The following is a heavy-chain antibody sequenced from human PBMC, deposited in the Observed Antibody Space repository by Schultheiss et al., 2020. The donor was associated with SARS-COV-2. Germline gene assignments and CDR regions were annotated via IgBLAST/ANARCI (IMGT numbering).Heavy chain of an antibody. J-gene: IGHJ4*02. CDR1: GFTFSSYS. Sequence: GGSLRLSCAASGFTFSSYSMNWVRQAPGKGLEWVSSISSSSSYIYYADSVKGRFTISRDNAKNSLYLQMNSLRAEDTAVYYCATVYDILTGYYVSQEDYWGQGTLVMVAS. CDR2: ISSSSSYI. V-gene: IGHV3-21*01. CDR3: ATVYDILTGYYVSQEDY. D-gene: IGHD3-9*01.